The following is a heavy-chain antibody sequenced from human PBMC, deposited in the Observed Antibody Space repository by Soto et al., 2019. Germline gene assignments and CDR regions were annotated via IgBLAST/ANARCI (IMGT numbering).Heavy chain of an antibody. V-gene: IGHV3-48*02. Sequence: GGSLRLSCAASGFTFSSYSMNWVRQAPGKGLEWVSYISSSSSTIYYADSVKGRFTISRDNAKNSLYLQMNSLRDEDTAVYYCARDITQVLWFGDRENYYYYGMDVWGQRTTVTVSS. CDR3: ARDITQVLWFGDRENYYYYGMDV. J-gene: IGHJ6*02. CDR2: ISSSSSTI. CDR1: GFTFSSYS. D-gene: IGHD3-10*01.